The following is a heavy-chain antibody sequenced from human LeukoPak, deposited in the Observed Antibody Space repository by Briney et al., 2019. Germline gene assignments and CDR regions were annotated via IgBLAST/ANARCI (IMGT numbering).Heavy chain of an antibody. J-gene: IGHJ4*02. CDR2: IYHSGNT. V-gene: IGHV4-30-2*01. CDR1: GGSISSGGYY. CDR3: ARVDRASDIVAHLDY. Sequence: RPSQTLSLTCTVSGGSISSGGYYWSWIRQPPGKGLEWIGYIYHSGNTYYNPSLKSRVTISVDRSKNQFSLKLSSVTAADTAVYYCARVDRASDIVAHLDYWGQGTLVTVSS. D-gene: IGHD5-12*01.